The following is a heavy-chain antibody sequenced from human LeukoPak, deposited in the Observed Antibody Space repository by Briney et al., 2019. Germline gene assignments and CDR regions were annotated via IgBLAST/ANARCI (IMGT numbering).Heavy chain of an antibody. CDR3: AVFWSGYYSLGY. Sequence: PGGSLRLSCAASGFTFSSYSMNWVRQAPGKGLEWVSSISSSSSYIYYADSVKGRFTISRDNAKNSLYLQMNSLRAEDTAVYYCAVFWSGYYSLGYWGQGTLVTVSS. CDR1: GFTFSSYS. CDR2: ISSSSSYI. J-gene: IGHJ4*02. D-gene: IGHD3-3*01. V-gene: IGHV3-21*01.